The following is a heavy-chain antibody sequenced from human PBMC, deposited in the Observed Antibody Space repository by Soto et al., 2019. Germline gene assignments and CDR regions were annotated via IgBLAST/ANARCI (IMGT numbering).Heavy chain of an antibody. V-gene: IGHV3-30-3*01. CDR2: ISYDGSNK. Sequence: GSLRLSCAASVFTCSSYAMHWVREAPGKGLEWVAVISYDGSNKYYADSVKGRFTISRDNSKNTLYLQMNSLRAEDTAVYYCAREYCSGGSCYFDYWGQGTLVTVSS. J-gene: IGHJ4*02. CDR1: VFTCSSYA. D-gene: IGHD2-15*01. CDR3: AREYCSGGSCYFDY.